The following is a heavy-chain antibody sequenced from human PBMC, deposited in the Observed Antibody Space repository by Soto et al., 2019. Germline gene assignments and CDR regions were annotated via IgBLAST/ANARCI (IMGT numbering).Heavy chain of an antibody. J-gene: IGHJ5*02. Sequence: ALKVCCKGSGDSLTNYCNVVLRHMPGKSREWMGMIYPDDSDTKYSPSFQGQVTFSADTSINTPYLQWSSLTASDNAIYYCVLMKRLPPGATLDP. CDR2: IYPDDSDT. D-gene: IGHD1-26*01. CDR1: GDSLTNYC. V-gene: IGHV5-51*01. CDR3: VLMKRLPPGATLDP.